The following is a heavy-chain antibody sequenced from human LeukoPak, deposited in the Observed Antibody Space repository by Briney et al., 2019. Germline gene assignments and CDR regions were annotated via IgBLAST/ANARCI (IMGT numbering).Heavy chain of an antibody. CDR2: IYRSGST. CDR3: ARGATTAFHFDY. Sequence: MASETLSLTCAVSGYSISSGYYWSWIRQPPGKGLEWIGTIYRSGSTYYNNPSLKSRVTISVDTSKNQFSLKLSSVTAADTAVYYCARGATTAFHFDYWGQGTLVTVSS. D-gene: IGHD1-26*01. V-gene: IGHV4-38-2*01. CDR1: GYSISSGYY. J-gene: IGHJ4*02.